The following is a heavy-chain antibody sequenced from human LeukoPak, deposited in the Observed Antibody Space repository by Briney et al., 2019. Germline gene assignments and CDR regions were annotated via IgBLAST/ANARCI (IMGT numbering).Heavy chain of an antibody. Sequence: PGGSLRLSCAASGFTFSSHWMHWVRQAPGKGLVWVSRINSDGSSISYADSVKGRFTISRDNAKNTLYLQMNSLRAEDTAVYYCAKPRGYSYGEFDYWGQGTLVTVSS. CDR3: AKPRGYSYGEFDY. D-gene: IGHD5-18*01. CDR1: GFTFSSHW. J-gene: IGHJ4*02. CDR2: INSDGSSI. V-gene: IGHV3-74*01.